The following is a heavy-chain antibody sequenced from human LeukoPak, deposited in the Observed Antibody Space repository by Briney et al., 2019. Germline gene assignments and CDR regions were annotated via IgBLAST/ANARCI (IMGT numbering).Heavy chain of an antibody. CDR3: ARVIWFRSGSYRTTDY. D-gene: IGHD1-26*01. V-gene: IGHV3-21*01. CDR1: GFTFSSYS. J-gene: IGHJ4*02. Sequence: GGSLRLSCAASGFTFSSYSMNWVRQAPGKGLEWVSSISSSSSYIYYADSVKGRFTISRDNSKNTLYLQMNSLRAEDTAVYYCARVIWFRSGSYRTTDYWGQGTLVTVSS. CDR2: ISSSSSYI.